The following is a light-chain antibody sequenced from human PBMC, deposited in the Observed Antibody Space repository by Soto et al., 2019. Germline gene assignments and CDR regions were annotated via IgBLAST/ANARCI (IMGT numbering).Light chain of an antibody. Sequence: LTQPPSVSGSPGQSVTISCTGTSSDVGSYNRVSWYQQPPGTAPQLMIYEVSNRPSGVPDRFSGSKSGNTASLTISGLQAEDEADYYCTSYTSSSTYVFGTGTKVTVL. CDR2: EVS. V-gene: IGLV2-18*02. CDR3: TSYTSSSTYV. CDR1: SSDVGSYNR. J-gene: IGLJ1*01.